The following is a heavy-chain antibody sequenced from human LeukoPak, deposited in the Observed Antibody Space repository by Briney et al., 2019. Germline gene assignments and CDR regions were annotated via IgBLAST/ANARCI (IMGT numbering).Heavy chain of an antibody. Sequence: PSETLSLTCAVYGGSFSGYYWSWIRQPPGKGLEWIGEINHSGSTDYNPSLKSRVTISVDTSKNQFSLKLSSVTAADTVVYYCARGLPSSYYYYYYMDVWGKGTTVTVSS. CDR1: GGSFSGYY. CDR3: ARGLPSSYYYYYYMDV. D-gene: IGHD6-13*01. CDR2: INHSGST. J-gene: IGHJ6*03. V-gene: IGHV4-34*01.